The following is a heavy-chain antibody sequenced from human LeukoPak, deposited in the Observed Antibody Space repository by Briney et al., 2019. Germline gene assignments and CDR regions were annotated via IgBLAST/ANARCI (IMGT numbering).Heavy chain of an antibody. CDR2: ISYDGSNK. D-gene: IGHD6-19*01. CDR3: AKDLLGSGGEHSGSYFDY. CDR1: GFTFSSYA. J-gene: IGHJ4*02. V-gene: IGHV3-30-3*01. Sequence: GRSLRLSCAASGFTFSSYAMHWVRQAPGKGLEWVAVISYDGSNKYYADSVKGRFTISRDNSKNTLYLQMNSLRAEDTAVYYCAKDLLGSGGEHSGSYFDYWGQGTLVTVSS.